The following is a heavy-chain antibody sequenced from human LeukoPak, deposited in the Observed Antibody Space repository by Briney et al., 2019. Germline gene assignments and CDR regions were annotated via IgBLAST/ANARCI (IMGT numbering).Heavy chain of an antibody. CDR3: ARAFNYDFWSGYPYYFDY. CDR2: IKQDGSET. J-gene: IGHJ4*02. V-gene: IGHV3-7*01. D-gene: IGHD3-3*01. Sequence: GGSLRLSCAVSGVPFSDYWMTWVRQAPGKGLEWVANIKQDGSETYYLCSVEGRFTISRDNAQNSLFLQMHSLRAEDTAVYYCARAFNYDFWSGYPYYFDYWGQGTLVTVSS. CDR1: GVPFSDYW.